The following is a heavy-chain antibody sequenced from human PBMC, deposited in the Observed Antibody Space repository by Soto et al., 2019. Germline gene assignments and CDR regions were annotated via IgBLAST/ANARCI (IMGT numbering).Heavy chain of an antibody. CDR3: ARGGQNGYYDSRAMVDY. J-gene: IGHJ4*02. Sequence: ASVKVSCKASGYTFTSYDINWVRQATGQGLEWMGWMNPNSGNTGYAQKFQGRVTMTTDTSMSTAYMELSSLRSEDTAVYYCARGGQNGYYDSRAMVDYWGQGPLVTVSS. CDR1: GYTFTSYD. V-gene: IGHV1-8*02. CDR2: MNPNSGNT. D-gene: IGHD3-22*01.